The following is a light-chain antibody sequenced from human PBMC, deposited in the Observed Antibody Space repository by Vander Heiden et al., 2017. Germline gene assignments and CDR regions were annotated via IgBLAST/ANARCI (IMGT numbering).Light chain of an antibody. Sequence: DIVMTQWLDSLDVSLGERATIICKSSENLLYSSNNKNYLAWFQQKSVQPPKLLIYWASTRESGVPDRFSGSGSGTDFTLTISSLQAEDVAVYYCQQYYTFPLTFGGGTKVEIK. V-gene: IGKV4-1*01. CDR3: QQYYTFPLT. J-gene: IGKJ4*01. CDR1: ENLLYSSNNKNY. CDR2: WAS.